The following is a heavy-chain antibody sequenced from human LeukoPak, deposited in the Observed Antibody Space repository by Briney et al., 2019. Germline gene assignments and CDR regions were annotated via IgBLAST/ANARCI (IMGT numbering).Heavy chain of an antibody. Sequence: GGSLRLSCAASGLTFSSYAMSWVRQAPGKGLEWVSAISGSGGSTYYADSVKGRFTISRDNSKNTLYLQMNSLRAEDTAVYYCAKAPPYDTLLYYFDYWGQGTLVTVSS. V-gene: IGHV3-23*01. CDR2: ISGSGGST. J-gene: IGHJ4*02. CDR1: GLTFSSYA. CDR3: AKAPPYDTLLYYFDY. D-gene: IGHD3-3*01.